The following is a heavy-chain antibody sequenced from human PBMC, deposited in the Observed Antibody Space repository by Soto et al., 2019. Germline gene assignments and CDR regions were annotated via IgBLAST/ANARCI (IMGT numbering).Heavy chain of an antibody. V-gene: IGHV3-23*01. CDR1: GFTFSSYA. CDR3: AKSPRGIAVAGTTAEYFQH. CDR2: ISGSGGST. Sequence: GGSLRLSCAASGFTFSSYAMSWVRQAPGKGLEWVSAISGSGGSTYYADSVKGRFTISRDNSKNTLYLQMNSLRAEDTAVYYCAKSPRGIAVAGTTAEYFQHWGQGTLVTVSS. J-gene: IGHJ1*01. D-gene: IGHD6-19*01.